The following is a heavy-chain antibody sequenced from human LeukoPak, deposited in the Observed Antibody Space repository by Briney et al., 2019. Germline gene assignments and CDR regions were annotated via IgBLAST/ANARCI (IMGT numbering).Heavy chain of an antibody. V-gene: IGHV1-69*04. Sequence: ASVKVSCKASGGTFSSYAISWVRQAPGQGLEWMGRIIPILGIANYAQKFQGRVTITADKSTSTAYMELSSLGSEDTAVYYCAREAVAGFFDYWGQGTLVTVSS. D-gene: IGHD6-19*01. CDR3: AREAVAGFFDY. J-gene: IGHJ4*02. CDR1: GGTFSSYA. CDR2: IIPILGIA.